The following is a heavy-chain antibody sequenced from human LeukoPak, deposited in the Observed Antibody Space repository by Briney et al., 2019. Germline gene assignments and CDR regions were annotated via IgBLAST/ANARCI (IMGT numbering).Heavy chain of an antibody. CDR3: AREDSSMVLSLDY. J-gene: IGHJ4*02. V-gene: IGHV3-23*01. D-gene: IGHD5-18*01. CDR1: AFTFSRDD. Sequence: GGSLRLSCAASAFTFSRDDMAWVRQPPGKRPEWISSISGNGAGTHYIDSVRGRFIVSRDDSKNTVYLQMNSLRAEDTAIYYCAREDSSMVLSLDYWGQGTLVTVSS. CDR2: ISGNGAGT.